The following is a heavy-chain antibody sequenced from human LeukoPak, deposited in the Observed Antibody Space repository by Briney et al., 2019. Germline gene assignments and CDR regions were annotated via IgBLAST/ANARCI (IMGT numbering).Heavy chain of an antibody. V-gene: IGHV1-46*01. Sequence: ASVKVSCKASGYTFTNYYMHWVRQAPGQGLEWMGIINPNGGGTSYAQKFQGRVTMTRDMSTSTVYMELSSLRYEDTAVYYCASRYGSGSFGRFDYWGQGTLVTVSS. D-gene: IGHD3-10*01. CDR3: ASRYGSGSFGRFDY. J-gene: IGHJ4*02. CDR2: INPNGGGT. CDR1: GYTFTNYY.